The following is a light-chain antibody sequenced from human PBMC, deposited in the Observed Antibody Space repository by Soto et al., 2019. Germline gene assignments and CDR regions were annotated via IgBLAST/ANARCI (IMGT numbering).Light chain of an antibody. CDR1: QTVLHSSNNKNY. CDR3: QQRTNWPPWT. Sequence: DIVMTQSPDALSVSLGERATINCRSSQTVLHSSNNKNYLAWYQQKPGQPPKLLIYWASTRDSGVPDRFSGSGSGTDFTLTISSLQAEDVAVYYCQQRTNWPPWTFGQGTKVDI. CDR2: WAS. V-gene: IGKV4-1*01. J-gene: IGKJ1*01.